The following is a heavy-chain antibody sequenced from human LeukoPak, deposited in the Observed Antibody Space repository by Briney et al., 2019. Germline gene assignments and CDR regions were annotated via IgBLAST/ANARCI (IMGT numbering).Heavy chain of an antibody. CDR2: ISYDGSNK. CDR1: GVTFSSYG. CDR3: AKDGLAAALDY. D-gene: IGHD6-13*01. J-gene: IGHJ4*02. V-gene: IGHV3-30*18. Sequence: PGGSLRLSCAASGVTFSSYGRHWVRQAPGKGLEWVAVISYDGSNKYYADSVKGRFTISRDNSKNTLYLQMNSLRAEDTAVYYCAKDGLAAALDYWGQGTLVTVSS.